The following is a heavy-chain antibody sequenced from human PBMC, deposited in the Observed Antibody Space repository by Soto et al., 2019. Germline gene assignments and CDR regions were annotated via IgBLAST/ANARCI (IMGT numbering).Heavy chain of an antibody. CDR1: GYSVSSGYY. D-gene: IGHD3-10*01. CDR3: ARVYPPGSGH. V-gene: IGHV4-38-2*01. CDR2: IYHSGST. Sequence: SETLSLTCAVSGYSVSSGYYWGWIRQPPGKGLEWIGSIYHSGSTYYNPSLKSRVTISVDTSKNQFSLKLSSVTAADTAVYYCARVYPPGSGHWGQGTLVTVSS. J-gene: IGHJ4*02.